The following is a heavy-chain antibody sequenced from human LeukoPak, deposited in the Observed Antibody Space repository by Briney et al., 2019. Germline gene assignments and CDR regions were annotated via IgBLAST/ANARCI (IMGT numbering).Heavy chain of an antibody. CDR3: ARGDFWSGKDVYYYYGMDV. CDR1: GYTLTGYY. CDR2: INPNSGGT. Sequence: ASVKVSCKASGYTLTGYYMHWVRQAPGQGLEWMGWINPNSGGTNYAQKFQGRVTMTRDTSISTAYMELSRLRSDDTAVYYCARGDFWSGKDVYYYYGMDVWGQGTTVTVSS. D-gene: IGHD3-3*01. J-gene: IGHJ6*02. V-gene: IGHV1-2*02.